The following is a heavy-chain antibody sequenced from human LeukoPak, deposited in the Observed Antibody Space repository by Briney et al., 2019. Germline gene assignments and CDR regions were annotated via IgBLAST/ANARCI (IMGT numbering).Heavy chain of an antibody. CDR2: ISWNSGSI. CDR3: AKGYDILTAPFDY. V-gene: IGHV3-9*03. CDR1: GFTFDDYA. D-gene: IGHD3-9*01. Sequence: QPGGSLRLSCAASGFTFDDYAMHWVRQAPGKGLEWVSGISWNSGSIGYADSVKGRFTISRDNAKNSLYLQMNSLRAEDMALYYCAKGYDILTAPFDYWGQGTLVTVSS. J-gene: IGHJ4*02.